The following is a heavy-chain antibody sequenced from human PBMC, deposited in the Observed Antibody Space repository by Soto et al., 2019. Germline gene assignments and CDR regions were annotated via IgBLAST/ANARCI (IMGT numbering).Heavy chain of an antibody. CDR3: AKDLGVTPAVGY. CDR1: GFTFSSYG. D-gene: IGHD3-16*01. J-gene: IGHJ4*02. Sequence: QVQLVESGGGVVQPGRSPRLSCAASGFTFSSYGMHWVRQAPGKGLEWVAVISYDGSNKYYADSVKGRFTISRDNSKNTLYLQMNSLRAEDTAVYYCAKDLGVTPAVGYWGQGTLVTVSS. V-gene: IGHV3-30*18. CDR2: ISYDGSNK.